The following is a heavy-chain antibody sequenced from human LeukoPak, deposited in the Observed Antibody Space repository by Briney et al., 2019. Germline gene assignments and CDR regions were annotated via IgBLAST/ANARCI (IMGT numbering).Heavy chain of an antibody. CDR3: AKDRYTSGWPPEYFQH. Sequence: GGSLRLSCAASGFTLSNYAMSWVRHAPGKGLEWVSAISGSGGSTYYADSVKGRFTISRDNSKNTLYLQVNSLRAEDTAVYYCAKDRYTSGWPPEYFQHWGQGTLVTVSS. J-gene: IGHJ1*01. V-gene: IGHV3-23*01. D-gene: IGHD6-19*01. CDR2: ISGSGGST. CDR1: GFTLSNYA.